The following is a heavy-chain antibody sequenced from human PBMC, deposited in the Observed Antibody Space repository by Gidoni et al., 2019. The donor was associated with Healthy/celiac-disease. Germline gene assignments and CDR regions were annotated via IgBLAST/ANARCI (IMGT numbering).Heavy chain of an antibody. CDR3: ARDTAFRGGTRNWFDP. D-gene: IGHD3-16*01. CDR2: ISSSSSYI. V-gene: IGHV3-21*01. J-gene: IGHJ5*02. CDR1: GFTFSSYS. Sequence: EVQLVESGGGLVKPGGSLRLSCAASGFTFSSYSMNWVRQAPGKGLEWVSSISSSSSYIYYADSVKGRFTISRDNAKNSLYLQMNSLRAEDTAVYYCARDTAFRGGTRNWFDPWGQGTLVTVSS.